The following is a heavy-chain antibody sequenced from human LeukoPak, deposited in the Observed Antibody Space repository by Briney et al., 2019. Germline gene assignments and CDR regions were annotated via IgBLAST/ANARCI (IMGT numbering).Heavy chain of an antibody. CDR3: ARDRYYYDSSGLFDY. Sequence: ASVKVSCKASGYTFTGYYMHWVRQAPGQGLEWMGRIIPILGIANYAQKFQGRVTITADKSTSTAYMELSSLRSEDTAVYYCARDRYYYDSSGLFDYWGQGTLVTVSS. CDR1: GYTFTGYY. J-gene: IGHJ4*02. V-gene: IGHV1-69*04. D-gene: IGHD3-22*01. CDR2: IIPILGIA.